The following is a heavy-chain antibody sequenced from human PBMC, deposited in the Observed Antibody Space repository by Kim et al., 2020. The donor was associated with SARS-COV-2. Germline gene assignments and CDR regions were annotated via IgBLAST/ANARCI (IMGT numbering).Heavy chain of an antibody. CDR3: ARVRTPYRPVVPEGFDY. Sequence: GGSLRLSCAASGFTFSSYSMNWVRQAPGKGLEWVSSISSSSSYIYYADSVKGRFTISRDNAKNSLYLQMNSLRAEDTAVYYCARVRTPYRPVVPEGFDYWGQGTLVTVSS. J-gene: IGHJ4*02. D-gene: IGHD2-15*01. CDR1: GFTFSSYS. V-gene: IGHV3-21*01. CDR2: ISSSSSYI.